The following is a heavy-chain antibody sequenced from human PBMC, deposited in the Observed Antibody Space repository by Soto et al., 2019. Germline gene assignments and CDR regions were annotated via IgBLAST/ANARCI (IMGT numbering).Heavy chain of an antibody. CDR1: GFSFSSYG. J-gene: IGHJ6*02. CDR2: ISSDSRHI. CDR3: AERRGRGLFDHYGDMDV. V-gene: IGHV3-30*03. Sequence: QVHLEESGGGVVQPGRSLRLSCAASGFSFSSYGMHWVRQAPDKGLEWVAVISSDSRHISYAASVRGRFAISRDNSTSALYLEKNSRLLDDATVDYCAERRGRGLFDHYGDMDVWGQGTTFPV. D-gene: IGHD3-10*01.